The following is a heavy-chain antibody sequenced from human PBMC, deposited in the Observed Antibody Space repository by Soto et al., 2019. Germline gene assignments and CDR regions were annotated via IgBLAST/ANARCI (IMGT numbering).Heavy chain of an antibody. CDR1: GFTFSSYA. CDR3: AKDPSRPLDY. D-gene: IGHD6-13*01. J-gene: IGHJ4*02. Sequence: GGSLSLSCAASGFTFSSYAMRWVRQAPGKGLEWVSAISGSGGSTYYADSVKGRFTISRDNSKNTLYLQMNSLRAEDTAVYYCAKDPSRPLDYWGQGTLVTVSS. CDR2: ISGSGGST. V-gene: IGHV3-23*01.